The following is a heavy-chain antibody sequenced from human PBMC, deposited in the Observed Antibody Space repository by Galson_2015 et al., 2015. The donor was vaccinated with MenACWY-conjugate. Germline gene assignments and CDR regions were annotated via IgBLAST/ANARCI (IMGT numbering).Heavy chain of an antibody. CDR3: ARHDRTAPARSGAFDI. J-gene: IGHJ3*02. CDR2: IYYSGST. V-gene: IGHV4-39*01. D-gene: IGHD2-2*01. Sequence: EWIGPIYYSGSTYYNSSLKSRVTISVDTSPNQFSLNLSSVTAADTAMYYCARHDRTAPARSGAFDIWGRGTMVTVSS.